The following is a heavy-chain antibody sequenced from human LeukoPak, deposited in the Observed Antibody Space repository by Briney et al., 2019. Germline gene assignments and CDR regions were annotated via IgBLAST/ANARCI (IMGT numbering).Heavy chain of an antibody. Sequence: GASVKVSCKASGYTFTGYYMHWVRQAPGQGLEWMGWINPNSGGTNYAQKFQGRVTMTRDTSISTAYMELSRLRSDDTAVYYCARDFRITIFRRRRGWFDPWGQGTLVTVSS. V-gene: IGHV1-2*02. J-gene: IGHJ5*02. CDR2: INPNSGGT. CDR3: ARDFRITIFRRRRGWFDP. CDR1: GYTFTGYY. D-gene: IGHD3-9*01.